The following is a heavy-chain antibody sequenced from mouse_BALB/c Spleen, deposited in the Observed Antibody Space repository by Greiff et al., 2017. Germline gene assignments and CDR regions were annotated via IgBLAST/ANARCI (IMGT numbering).Heavy chain of an antibody. CDR2: IRNKANGYTT. Sequence: EVKLVESGGGLVQPGGSLRLSCATSGFTFTDYYMSWVRQPPGKALEWLGFIRNKANGYTTEYSASVKGRFTISRDNSQSILYLQMNTLRAEDSATYYCARERGGDYWGQGTSVTVSS. CDR3: ARERGGDY. CDR1: GFTFTDYY. V-gene: IGHV7-3*02. J-gene: IGHJ4*01.